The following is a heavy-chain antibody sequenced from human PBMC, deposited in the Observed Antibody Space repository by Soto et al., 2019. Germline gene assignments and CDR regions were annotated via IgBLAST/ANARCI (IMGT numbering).Heavy chain of an antibody. V-gene: IGHV3-21*01. J-gene: IGHJ6*02. Sequence: GGSLRLSCAASGFTFSSYSMNWVRQAPGKGLEWVSSISSSSSYIYYADSVKGRFTISRDNAKNSLYLQMNSLRAEDTAVYYCARDLRPERWLQLDDGNYYYYYGMDVWGQGTTVTVSS. CDR1: GFTFSSYS. D-gene: IGHD5-12*01. CDR2: ISSSSSYI. CDR3: ARDLRPERWLQLDDGNYYYYYGMDV.